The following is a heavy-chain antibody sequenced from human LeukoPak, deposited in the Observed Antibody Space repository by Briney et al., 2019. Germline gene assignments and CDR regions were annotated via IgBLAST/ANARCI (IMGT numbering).Heavy chain of an antibody. D-gene: IGHD3-10*01. CDR1: NGSTTGYC. Sequence: SETLSLTCTVSNGSTTGYCWSWIRQAPGKGLGRIGLIYYGGMTNYQPSLQSRVTISIDTSNNQFTLKLTSVTAADTAVYFCARHFPPHHSGSYYFDTWSQGTLVTVS. CDR3: ARHFPPHHSGSYYFDT. V-gene: IGHV4-59*08. CDR2: IYYGGMT. J-gene: IGHJ4*02.